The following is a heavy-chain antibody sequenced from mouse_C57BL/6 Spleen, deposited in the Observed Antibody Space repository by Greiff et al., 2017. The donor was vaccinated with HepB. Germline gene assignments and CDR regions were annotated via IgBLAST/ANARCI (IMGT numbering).Heavy chain of an antibody. CDR2: IWRGGST. Sequence: VQLKESGPGLVQPSQSLSITCTVSGFSLTSYGVHWVRQSPGKGLEWLGVIWRGGSTDYNAAFMSRLSITKDNSKSQVFFKMNSLQADDTAIYYCANYYGSSYGYFDVWGTGTTVTVSS. V-gene: IGHV2-5*01. J-gene: IGHJ1*03. CDR3: ANYYGSSYGYFDV. D-gene: IGHD1-1*01. CDR1: GFSLTSYG.